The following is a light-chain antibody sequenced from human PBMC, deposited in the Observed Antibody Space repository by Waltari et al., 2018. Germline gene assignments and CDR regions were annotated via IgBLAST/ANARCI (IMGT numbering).Light chain of an antibody. CDR2: GAS. Sequence: EIVLTQSPGPLSLSPGDRATLSCRASQSVSRTCAWYQQQPGQAPSLLIYGASIRATGVPDRFSGSGSGTDFSLTISRLEPEDFAVYYCQHYVALPVTFGQGTKVEIK. CDR3: QHYVALPVT. CDR1: QSVSRTC. J-gene: IGKJ1*01. V-gene: IGKV3-20*01.